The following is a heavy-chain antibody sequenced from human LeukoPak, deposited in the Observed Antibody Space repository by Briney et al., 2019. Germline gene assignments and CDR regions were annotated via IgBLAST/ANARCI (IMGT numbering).Heavy chain of an antibody. CDR3: TKDRPYSGGGVINY. J-gene: IGHJ4*02. D-gene: IGHD3-10*01. Sequence: GGSLRLSCAASGFTLSSYELNWVRQAPGKGLEWISYISSSGSTIYYADSVRGRFTISRDNAKNSLYLQMNSLKTEDTAVYYCTKDRPYSGGGVINYWGQGTLVTVSS. CDR2: ISSSGSTI. V-gene: IGHV3-48*03. CDR1: GFTLSSYE.